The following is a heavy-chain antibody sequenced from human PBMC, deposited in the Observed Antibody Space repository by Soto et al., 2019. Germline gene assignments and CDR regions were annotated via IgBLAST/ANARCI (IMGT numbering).Heavy chain of an antibody. CDR1: GYTFPSYG. CDR3: ASVPAAYCVATSCYFFDF. Sequence: QVQLVQSGAEVKKPGASVKVACKASGYTFPSYGISWVRQAPGQGLEWMGWISAHDGSTNYAQNPKGRVHITTNTITITVYMDLRSLSSVDTALYYCASVPAAYCVATSCYFFDFWGQGTLVTVSP. CDR2: ISAHDGST. J-gene: IGHJ4*02. D-gene: IGHD2-21*01. V-gene: IGHV1-18*01.